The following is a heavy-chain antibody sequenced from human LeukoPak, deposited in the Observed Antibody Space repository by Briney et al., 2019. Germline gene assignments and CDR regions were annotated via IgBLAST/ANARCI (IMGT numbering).Heavy chain of an antibody. D-gene: IGHD5-18*01. J-gene: IGHJ4*02. CDR3: ARGGEYSYGYY. Sequence: GGSLRLSCAASGFIFSSYWMTWVRQAPGKGLEWVTNIKQDGSEKYYVDSVKGRFTISRDNAKNSLYLQMNSLRAEDTAVYYCARGGEYSYGYYWGQGTLVTVSS. CDR1: GFIFSSYW. CDR2: IKQDGSEK. V-gene: IGHV3-7*01.